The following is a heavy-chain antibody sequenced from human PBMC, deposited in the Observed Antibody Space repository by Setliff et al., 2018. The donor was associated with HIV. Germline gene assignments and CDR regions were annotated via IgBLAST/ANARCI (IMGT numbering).Heavy chain of an antibody. CDR1: AYTFTDYY. CDR2: INPNSGDT. CDR3: ARRQQWLGREYYFDY. V-gene: IGHV1-2*02. D-gene: IGHD6-19*01. Sequence: ASVKVSCKASAYTFTDYYMHWVRQAPGQGLEWMGWINPNSGDTNYAQKFQGRVTMTRDTSIKTAYMELSSLRSDDTAVYYCARRQQWLGREYYFDYWGQGTLVPVSS. J-gene: IGHJ4*02.